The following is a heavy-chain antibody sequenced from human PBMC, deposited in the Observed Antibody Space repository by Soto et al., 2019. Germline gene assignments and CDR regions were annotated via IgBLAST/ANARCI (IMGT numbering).Heavy chain of an antibody. CDR1: GFSFRSYA. Sequence: QVQLVESGGGVVQPGRSLRLSCAASGFSFRSYAMHWVRQAPGKGLEWVAVMSYDGSDKDYADSVKGRFTISRDNSKKTLYLQMSRPTAEDTAVYYCARARFVTTALEYWGQGTLVTVSS. V-gene: IGHV3-30-3*01. D-gene: IGHD3-16*02. J-gene: IGHJ4*02. CDR2: MSYDGSDK. CDR3: ARARFVTTALEY.